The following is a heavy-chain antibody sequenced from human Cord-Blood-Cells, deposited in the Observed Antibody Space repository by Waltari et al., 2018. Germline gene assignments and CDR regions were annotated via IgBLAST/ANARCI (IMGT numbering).Heavy chain of an antibody. D-gene: IGHD3-22*01. V-gene: IGHV5-51*01. Sequence: EVQLVQSGAEVKKPGEALEICWKASCYCFTCNCIGRLRQSPGKRLGWVGIIYPGDSDTRYSPSFQGQVTISADKSISTAYLQWSSLKASDTAMYYCATYYYDSSGYDYFDYWGQGTLVTVSS. CDR3: ATYYYDSSGYDYFDY. CDR1: CYCFTCNC. CDR2: IYPGDSDT. J-gene: IGHJ4*02.